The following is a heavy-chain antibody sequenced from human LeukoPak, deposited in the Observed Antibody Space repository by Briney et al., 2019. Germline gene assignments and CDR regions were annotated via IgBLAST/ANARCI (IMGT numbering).Heavy chain of an antibody. V-gene: IGHV1-2*02. J-gene: IGHJ3*02. CDR1: GYTFTGYY. CDR3: ARDLYSSGWTDAFDI. CDR2: INPNSGDT. D-gene: IGHD6-19*01. Sequence: ASVKVSCKASGYTFTGYYMHWVRQAPGQGLEWMGWINPNSGDTDYSQKFQGRVSMTRDTSINTAYMELSRLTSDDTAVYYCARDLYSSGWTDAFDIWGQGTMVTVSS.